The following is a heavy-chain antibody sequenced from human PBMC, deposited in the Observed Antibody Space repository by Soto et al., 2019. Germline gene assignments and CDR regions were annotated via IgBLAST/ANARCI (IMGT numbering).Heavy chain of an antibody. CDR2: ISGSGGST. D-gene: IGHD2-15*01. V-gene: IGHV3-23*01. J-gene: IGHJ3*02. Sequence: GGSLRLSCAASGFTFSSYAMSWVRQAPGKGLEWVSAISGSGGSTYYADSVKGRFTISRDNSKNTLYLQMNSLRAEDTAVYYCAKDVTMGVVVAPLDAFDIWGQGTMVTV. CDR3: AKDVTMGVVVAPLDAFDI. CDR1: GFTFSSYA.